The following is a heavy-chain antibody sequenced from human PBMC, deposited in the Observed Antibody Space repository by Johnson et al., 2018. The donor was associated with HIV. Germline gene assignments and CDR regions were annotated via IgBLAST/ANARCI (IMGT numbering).Heavy chain of an antibody. CDR3: AKNSAAFDI. CDR1: GFSVRTNY. J-gene: IGHJ3*02. V-gene: IGHV3-66*02. CDR2: IYSDGTT. Sequence: VQLVESGGGLVQPGGSLRLSCAASGFSVRTNYMSWVRQAPGKGLEWVSVIYSDGTTSFAQSVKGRFTISRDDSKNTLYLQMNSLRAEDTAVYYCAKNSAAFDIWGQGTMVTVSS. D-gene: IGHD2/OR15-2a*01.